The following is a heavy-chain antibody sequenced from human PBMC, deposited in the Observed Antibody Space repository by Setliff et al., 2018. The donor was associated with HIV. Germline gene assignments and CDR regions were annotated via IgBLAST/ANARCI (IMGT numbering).Heavy chain of an antibody. V-gene: IGHV4-59*08. J-gene: IGHJ3*02. CDR2: IYYSGST. CDR1: GGSISSYY. Sequence: PSETLSLTCTVSGGSISSYYWNWIRQPPGKGLEWIGYIYYSGSTNYNPSLKSRVTISVDTSKNQFSLKLSSVTAADTAVYYCARRLCYYDSGGRNYDAFDIWGQGTMVTVSS. D-gene: IGHD3-22*01. CDR3: ARRLCYYDSGGRNYDAFDI.